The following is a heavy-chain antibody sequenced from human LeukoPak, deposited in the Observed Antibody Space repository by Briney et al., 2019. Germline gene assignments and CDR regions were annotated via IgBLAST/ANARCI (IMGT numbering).Heavy chain of an antibody. CDR1: GFTFSTYS. J-gene: IGHJ3*02. Sequence: GGSQRLSCVGSGFTFSTYSMNWVRQAPGKGLEWVSAISSSGGSTYFADSVKGRFTISRDNSKNTLYLQMNSLRAEDTAVYYCAKGLNAFDIWGQGTMVTVSS. CDR2: ISSSGGST. V-gene: IGHV3-23*01. CDR3: AKGLNAFDI.